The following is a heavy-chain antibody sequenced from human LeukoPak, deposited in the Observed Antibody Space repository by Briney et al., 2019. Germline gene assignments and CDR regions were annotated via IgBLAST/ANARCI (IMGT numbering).Heavy chain of an antibody. Sequence: GGSLRLSCAASGFTFSSYGMHWVRQAPGKGLEWVAFIWYDGSNKYYADSVKGRFTISRDNSKNTLYLQMNSLRAEDTAVYYCAKNVTMPAAPSAPGGRGPLVTVSS. D-gene: IGHD2-2*01. V-gene: IGHV3-30*02. CDR2: IWYDGSNK. CDR3: AKNVTMPAAPSAP. CDR1: GFTFSSYG. J-gene: IGHJ5*02.